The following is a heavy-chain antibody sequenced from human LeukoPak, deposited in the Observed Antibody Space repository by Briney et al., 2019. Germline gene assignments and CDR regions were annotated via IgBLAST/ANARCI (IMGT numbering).Heavy chain of an antibody. D-gene: IGHD3-10*01. CDR3: ARMGRVLHGVYYYYYYMDV. CDR2: IIPIFGTA. Sequence: SVKVSCKASGGTFSSYAISWVRQAPGQGLEWMGGIIPIFGTANYAQKFQGRVTITADESTSTAYMELSSLRSEDTAVHYCARMGRVLHGVYYYYYYMDVWGKGTTVTVSS. V-gene: IGHV1-69*13. J-gene: IGHJ6*03. CDR1: GGTFSSYA.